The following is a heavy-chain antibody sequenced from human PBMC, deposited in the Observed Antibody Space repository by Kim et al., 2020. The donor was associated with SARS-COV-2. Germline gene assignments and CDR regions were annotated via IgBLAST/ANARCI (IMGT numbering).Heavy chain of an antibody. Sequence: SETLSLTCTVSGDSISSSSSYWGWIRQPPGKGLEWIESISDSGSTFNNPSLKSRVTIPVVRSKNQFSLKLSSVTAADTAVYYCARHVPNSSGRFDYWGQGILVTVSS. CDR2: ISDSGST. J-gene: IGHJ4*02. CDR1: GDSISSSSSY. CDR3: ARHVPNSSGRFDY. V-gene: IGHV4-39*01. D-gene: IGHD6-19*01.